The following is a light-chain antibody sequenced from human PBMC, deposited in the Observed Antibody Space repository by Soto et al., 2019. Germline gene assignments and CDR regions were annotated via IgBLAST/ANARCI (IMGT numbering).Light chain of an antibody. Sequence: QSVLTQPASVSGSPGQSITIACTGTNRDVGSYNLVSWYQQRPGEAPKLIISEVRNRPSGISYRFTGSKSGNTASLTISGLQAEDEADYYCSSYTTTRTLVFGGGTKLTFL. CDR1: NRDVGSYNL. CDR2: EVR. J-gene: IGLJ3*02. V-gene: IGLV2-14*01. CDR3: SSYTTTRTLV.